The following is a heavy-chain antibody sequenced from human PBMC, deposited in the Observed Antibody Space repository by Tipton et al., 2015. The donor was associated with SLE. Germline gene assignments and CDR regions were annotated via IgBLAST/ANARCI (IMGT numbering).Heavy chain of an antibody. Sequence: SLRLSCAASGFTFSSYWMHWVRQAPGKGLVWVSRINSDGSSTSYADSVKGRFTISRDNSKNTLYLQMNSLRAEDTAVYYCARDPGYYYGMDVWGQGTTVTVSS. CDR2: INSDGSST. V-gene: IGHV3-74*01. CDR3: ARDPGYYYGMDV. CDR1: GFTFSSYW. J-gene: IGHJ6*02.